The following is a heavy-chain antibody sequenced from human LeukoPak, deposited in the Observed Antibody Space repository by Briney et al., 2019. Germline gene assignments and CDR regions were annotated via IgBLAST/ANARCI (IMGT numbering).Heavy chain of an antibody. D-gene: IGHD6-19*01. CDR2: ISAYNGNT. CDR1: GYTFTSYG. Sequence: ASVKVSCKASGYTFTSYGISWVRQAPGQGLEWMGWISAYNGNTNYAQKLQGRVTMTTDTSTSTAYMELRSLRSDDTALYYCARDDSSGWPFDYWGQGTLVTVSS. CDR3: ARDDSSGWPFDY. J-gene: IGHJ4*02. V-gene: IGHV1-18*01.